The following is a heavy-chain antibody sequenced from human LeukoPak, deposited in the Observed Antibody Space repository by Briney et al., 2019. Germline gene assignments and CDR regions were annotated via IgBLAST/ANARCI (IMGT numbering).Heavy chain of an antibody. Sequence: SETLSLTCIVSGDSITNHYWSLIRRPPGKGLEWIGYIYYNGIINYNPSLKSRVTISVDTYRNQFSMKLNSVTAADTAVYYCAGSGGLANTGAVFDYWGQGTLVTVSS. CDR1: GDSITNHY. V-gene: IGHV4-59*11. J-gene: IGHJ4*02. D-gene: IGHD3-10*01. CDR2: IYYNGII. CDR3: AGSGGLANTGAVFDY.